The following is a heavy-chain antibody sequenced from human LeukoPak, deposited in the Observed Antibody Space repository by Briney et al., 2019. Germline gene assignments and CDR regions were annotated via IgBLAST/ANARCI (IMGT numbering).Heavy chain of an antibody. CDR3: TRDQGTPGYYGMDV. Sequence: GRSLRLSCTASGFTFGDYAMSWFRQAPGKGLEWVGFIRSKAYGGTTEYAASVKGRFTISRDDSKSIAYLQMDSLKTEDTAVYYCTRDQGTPGYYGMDVWGQGTTVTVSS. CDR1: GFTFGDYA. V-gene: IGHV3-49*03. D-gene: IGHD1-1*01. CDR2: IRSKAYGGTT. J-gene: IGHJ6*02.